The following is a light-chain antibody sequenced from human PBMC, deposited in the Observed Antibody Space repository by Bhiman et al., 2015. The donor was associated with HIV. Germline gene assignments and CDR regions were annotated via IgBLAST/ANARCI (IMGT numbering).Light chain of an antibody. CDR2: DVS. J-gene: IGLJ3*02. V-gene: IGLV2-14*03. CDR1: SSDVGGYKY. CDR3: ISLRSGSWV. Sequence: QSALTQPASVSGSPGQSITISCTGTSSDVGGYKYVSWYQQHPGKAPKLVLYDVSERPSGVSDRFSGSKSGNTASLTISGLQAADEAYYYCISLRSGSWVFGGGTNLAVL.